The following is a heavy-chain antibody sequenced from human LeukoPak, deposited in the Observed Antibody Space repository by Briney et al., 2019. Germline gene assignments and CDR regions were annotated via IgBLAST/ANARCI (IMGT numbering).Heavy chain of an antibody. CDR2: ISWNSGSI. V-gene: IGHV3-9*01. D-gene: IGHD2-2*01. Sequence: PGGSLRLSCAASGFTFDDYAMHWVRQAPGKGLEWVSGISWNSGSIGYADSVKGRFTISRDNAKNSLYLQMNSLRAEDTALYYRAKDIYPYCSSTSCYSDYYYGMDVWGQGTTVTVSS. CDR1: GFTFDDYA. J-gene: IGHJ6*02. CDR3: AKDIYPYCSSTSCYSDYYYGMDV.